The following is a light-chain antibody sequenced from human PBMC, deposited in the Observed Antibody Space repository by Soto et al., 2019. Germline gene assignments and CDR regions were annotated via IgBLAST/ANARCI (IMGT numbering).Light chain of an antibody. Sequence: QSARTQPTSVSGSPGQSITISCTGNHNDIGTYDYVSWYQQHPGRAPRLLIYGVTTRPSGISDRFSASKSGLTASLTISGLQPEDEADYYCSSFTSDRIYVFGPGTKVTV. CDR1: HNDIGTYDY. CDR2: GVT. J-gene: IGLJ1*01. CDR3: SSFTSDRIYV. V-gene: IGLV2-14*03.